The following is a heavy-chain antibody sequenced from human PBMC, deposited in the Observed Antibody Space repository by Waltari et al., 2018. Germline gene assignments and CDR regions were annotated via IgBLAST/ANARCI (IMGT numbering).Heavy chain of an antibody. CDR1: GYDFATHW. V-gene: IGHV5-51*01. Sequence: EVQLVQSGAEVTKPGESLKISCNVSGYDFATHWIGWVRQMPGKGLGWMGFFFPEDSDRRYSPSFQGQVTMSADRSISIAYLHLNNLKTSDTAIYYCARQFPPYCGGDCYSDYWGQGTLVTVSS. CDR3: ARQFPPYCGGDCYSDY. J-gene: IGHJ4*02. CDR2: FFPEDSDR. D-gene: IGHD2-21*01.